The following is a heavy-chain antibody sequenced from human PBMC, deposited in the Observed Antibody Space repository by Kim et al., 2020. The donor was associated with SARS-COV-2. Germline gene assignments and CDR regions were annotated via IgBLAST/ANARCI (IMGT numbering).Heavy chain of an antibody. V-gene: IGHV4-59*01. Sequence: SETLSLTCTVSGGSISSYYWSWIRQPPGKGLEWIGYIYYSGSTNYNPSLKSRVTISVDTSKNQFSLKLSSVTAADTAVYYCARVKHSSSWYLPAGYYGMDVWGQGTTVTVSS. CDR3: ARVKHSSSWYLPAGYYGMDV. D-gene: IGHD6-13*01. CDR2: IYYSGST. J-gene: IGHJ6*02. CDR1: GGSISSYY.